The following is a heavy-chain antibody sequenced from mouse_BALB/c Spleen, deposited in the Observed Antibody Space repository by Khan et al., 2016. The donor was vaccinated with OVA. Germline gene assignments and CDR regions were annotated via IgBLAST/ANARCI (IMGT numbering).Heavy chain of an antibody. CDR1: GYNFTSYW. D-gene: IGHD1-1*01. CDR2: TNPTNGRT. CDR3: ARIKKIVATYFDY. Sequence: QVQLQQSGAELVKAGASVKMSCKASGYNFTSYWMHWVKQRLGQGLEWFAETNPTNGRTYYNEKFKSKATLTVDKSSSTAYMLLSGPTFEDSAVYYGARIKKIVATYFDYWGQGTTLAVSA. V-gene: IGHV1S81*02. J-gene: IGHJ2*01.